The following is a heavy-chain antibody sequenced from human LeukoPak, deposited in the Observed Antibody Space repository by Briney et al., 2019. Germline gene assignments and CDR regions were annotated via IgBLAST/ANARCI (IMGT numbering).Heavy chain of an antibody. J-gene: IGHJ6*02. Sequence: GGSLRLSCAASGFTFSSYAMSWVRQAPGKGLEWVSGVSGSGGSTYYADSVKGRFTISRDNAKNTLYLQMNSLRAEDTAVYYCARSDYYYGMDVWGQGTTVTVSS. CDR3: ARSDYYYGMDV. CDR2: VSGSGGST. CDR1: GFTFSSYA. V-gene: IGHV3-23*01.